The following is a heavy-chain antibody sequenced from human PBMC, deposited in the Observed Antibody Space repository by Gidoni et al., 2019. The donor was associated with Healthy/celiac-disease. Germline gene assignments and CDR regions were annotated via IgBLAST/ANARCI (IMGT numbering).Heavy chain of an antibody. CDR1: GGSISSGDYY. V-gene: IGHV4-30-4*01. Sequence: QVQLQESGPGLVKPSQTLSLTCTVSGGSISSGDYYWSWIRQPPGKGLEWIGYIYYSGSTYYNPSLKSRVTISVDTSKNQFSLKLSSVTAADTAVYYCARDRGYYDSSGYYPEGSFDYWGQGTLVTVSS. J-gene: IGHJ4*02. D-gene: IGHD3-22*01. CDR3: ARDRGYYDSSGYYPEGSFDY. CDR2: IYYSGST.